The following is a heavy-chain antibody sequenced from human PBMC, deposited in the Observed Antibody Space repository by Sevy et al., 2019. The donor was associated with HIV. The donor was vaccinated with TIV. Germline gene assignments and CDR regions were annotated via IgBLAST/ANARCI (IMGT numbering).Heavy chain of an antibody. D-gene: IGHD3-9*01. CDR2: MNPNSGNT. CDR3: AGGGYFDWLGMYYFDY. CDR1: GYTFTSYD. Sequence: ASVKVSCKASGYTFTSYDINWVRQATGQGLEWMGWMNPNSGNTGYAQKFQGRVTMTRNTSISTAYMELSSLRSEDTALYYWAGGGYFDWLGMYYFDYWGQGTLVTVSS. V-gene: IGHV1-8*01. J-gene: IGHJ4*02.